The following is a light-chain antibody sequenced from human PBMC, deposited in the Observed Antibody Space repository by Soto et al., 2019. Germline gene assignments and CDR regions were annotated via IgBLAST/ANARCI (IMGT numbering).Light chain of an antibody. CDR3: QQYNSYSQFT. V-gene: IGKV1-5*03. CDR2: KAS. CDR1: QSIKNW. Sequence: DIQMTQSPSSLSAPVGDRVTITCRASQSIKNWLAWYQQKPGEAPKLLIYKASTLESGVPSRFSGSGSGTEFTLTISCLQPDDVATYYYQQYNSYSQFTFGPGTKVDIK. J-gene: IGKJ3*01.